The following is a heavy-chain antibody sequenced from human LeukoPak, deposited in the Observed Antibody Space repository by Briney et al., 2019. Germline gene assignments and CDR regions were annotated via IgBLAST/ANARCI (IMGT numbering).Heavy chain of an antibody. Sequence: TGGSLRLSCAASGFTFSSYGMHWVRQAPGKGLEWVAFLRYDGSNKYYADSVKGRFTISRDNSKDTLYLQMNSLRAEGTALYYCARENGCGGDCYYFDYWGQGTLVTVSS. CDR3: ARENGCGGDCYYFDY. J-gene: IGHJ4*02. V-gene: IGHV3-30*02. CDR1: GFTFSSYG. D-gene: IGHD2-21*01. CDR2: LRYDGSNK.